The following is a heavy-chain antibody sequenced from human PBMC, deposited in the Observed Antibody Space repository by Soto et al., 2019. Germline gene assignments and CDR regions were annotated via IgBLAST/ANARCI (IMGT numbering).Heavy chain of an antibody. Sequence: GGSLRLSCAASGFTFSSYWMSWVRQAPGKGLEWVANIKQDGSEKYYVDSVKGRFTISRDNAKNSLYLQMNSLRAEDTAEYYCARDLGSLVCGGSCYERGPDAFDIWGQGTMVTVSS. J-gene: IGHJ3*02. CDR3: ARDLGSLVCGGSCYERGPDAFDI. CDR1: GFTFSSYW. D-gene: IGHD2-15*01. V-gene: IGHV3-7*01. CDR2: IKQDGSEK.